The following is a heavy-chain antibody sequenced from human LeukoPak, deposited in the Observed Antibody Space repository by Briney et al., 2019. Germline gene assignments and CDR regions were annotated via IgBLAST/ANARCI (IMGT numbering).Heavy chain of an antibody. Sequence: SETLSLTCTVSGGSISSSSYYWGWIRQPPGQGLEWIGSIYYSGSTYYNPSLKSRVTISVDTSKNQFSLRLSSVTAADTAVYYCASHYYDSSGYYQNFDYWGQGTLVTVSS. CDR2: IYYSGST. CDR1: GGSISSSSYY. J-gene: IGHJ4*02. CDR3: ASHYYDSSGYYQNFDY. D-gene: IGHD3-22*01. V-gene: IGHV4-39*07.